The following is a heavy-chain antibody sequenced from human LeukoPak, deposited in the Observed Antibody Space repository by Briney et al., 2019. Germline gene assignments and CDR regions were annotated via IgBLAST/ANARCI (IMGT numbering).Heavy chain of an antibody. CDR3: ARGGNYYDSSGYYHTGLFDY. CDR2: IRYDGSNK. V-gene: IGHV3-30*02. Sequence: GGSLRLSCAASGFTFSSYGMHWVRQAPGKGLEWVAFIRYDGSNKYYADSVKGRFTISRDNSKNTLYLQMNSLRAEDTAVYYCARGGNYYDSSGYYHTGLFDYWGQGTLVTVSS. D-gene: IGHD3-22*01. J-gene: IGHJ4*02. CDR1: GFTFSSYG.